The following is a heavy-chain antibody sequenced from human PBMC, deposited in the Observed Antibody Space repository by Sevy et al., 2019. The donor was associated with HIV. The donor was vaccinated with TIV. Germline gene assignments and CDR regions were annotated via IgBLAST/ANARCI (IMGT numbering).Heavy chain of an antibody. J-gene: IGHJ3*01. D-gene: IGHD3-22*01. CDR1: GFTFSSYA. Sequence: GGSLRLSCAASGFTFSSYAMSWVRQAPGKGLEWVSAISGSGGSTYYADSVKGRFTISRDNSKNTLYLQMNSLRAEDTTVYYCAKDLMSGITMIVVVINPGPAGAFDFWGQGTMVTVSS. CDR3: AKDLMSGITMIVVVINPGPAGAFDF. CDR2: ISGSGGST. V-gene: IGHV3-23*01.